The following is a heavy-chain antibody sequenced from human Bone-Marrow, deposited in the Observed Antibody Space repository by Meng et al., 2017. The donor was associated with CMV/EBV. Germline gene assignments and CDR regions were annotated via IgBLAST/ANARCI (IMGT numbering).Heavy chain of an antibody. V-gene: IGHV3-30*02. D-gene: IGHD1-1*01. J-gene: IGHJ6*02. CDR1: GFTFSSYG. CDR2: IRYDGSNK. CDR3: ARDQSHNTTGTLYYYYYGMDV. Sequence: GESLKISCAASGFTFSSYGMHWVRQAPGKGLEWVAFIRYDGSNKYYADSVKGRFTISRDNSKNTLYLQMNSLRAEDTAVYYCARDQSHNTTGTLYYYYYGMDVWGQGTTVTVSS.